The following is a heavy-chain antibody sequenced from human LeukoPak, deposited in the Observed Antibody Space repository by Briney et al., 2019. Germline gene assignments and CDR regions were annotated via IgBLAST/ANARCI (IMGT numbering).Heavy chain of an antibody. CDR3: ARVAAAGTTYIWFDP. J-gene: IGHJ5*02. V-gene: IGHV1-2*02. CDR1: GYTFTGYY. Sequence: GASVKVSCKASGYTFTGYYMHWARQAPGQGLEWMGWINPNSGGTNYAQKFQGRVTMTRDTSISTAYMELSRLRSDDTAVYYCARVAAAGTTYIWFDPWGQGTLVTVSS. CDR2: INPNSGGT. D-gene: IGHD6-13*01.